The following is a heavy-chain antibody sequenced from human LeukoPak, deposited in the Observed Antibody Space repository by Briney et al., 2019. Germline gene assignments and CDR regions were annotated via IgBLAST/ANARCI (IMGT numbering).Heavy chain of an antibody. D-gene: IGHD3-10*01. Sequence: GRSLRLSCAASGFTFSSYGMHWVRQAPGKGLEWVAVISYDGSNKYYADSVKGRFTISRDNSKNTLYPQMNSLRAEDTAVYYCAKDIDAPLWGDAFDIWGQGTMVTVSS. J-gene: IGHJ3*02. CDR3: AKDIDAPLWGDAFDI. CDR1: GFTFSSYG. CDR2: ISYDGSNK. V-gene: IGHV3-30*18.